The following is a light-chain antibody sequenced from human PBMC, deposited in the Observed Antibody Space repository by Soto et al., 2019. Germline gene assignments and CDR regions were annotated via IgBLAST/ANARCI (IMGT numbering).Light chain of an antibody. V-gene: IGLV1-51*01. J-gene: IGLJ2*01. CDR2: DSN. Sequence: QSVLTQPPSVSAALGQKVTISCSGSNSNIGNKDVSWYQQFPGTAPKLLIYDSNRRPSGIPDRFSASKSGTLATLAITGLQTGDEADYYCGTWDSGLSVVVFGGGTKLTVL. CDR3: GTWDSGLSVVV. CDR1: NSNIGNKD.